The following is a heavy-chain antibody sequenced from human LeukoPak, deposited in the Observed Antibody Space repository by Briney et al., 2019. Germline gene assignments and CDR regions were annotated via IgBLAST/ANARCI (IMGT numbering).Heavy chain of an antibody. J-gene: IGHJ4*02. CDR1: GDSVSSNSAA. CDR3: ARDVGARPRVFDY. CDR2: TYYRSKWYN. V-gene: IGHV6-1*01. Sequence: SQTLSLTGAISGDSVSSNSAAWGWIRQSPSRGLEWLGRTYYRSKWYNDYAVSVKSRITINPDTSKNQFSLQLNSVTPEDTAMYYCARDVGARPRVFDYWGQGILVTVSS. D-gene: IGHD1-26*01.